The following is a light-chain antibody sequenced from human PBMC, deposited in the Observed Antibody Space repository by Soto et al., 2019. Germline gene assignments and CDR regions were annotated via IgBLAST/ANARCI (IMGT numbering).Light chain of an antibody. J-gene: IGKJ1*01. Sequence: EIVLTQSPATLSLSPGERATLSCRAGESVSSYLAWYQQKPGQAPRLLIYDTSNSATGIPTRFSGSGSGTDFTLIISNLEPEDFAVYYCQQRSIWPPTFGQGTKVEIK. CDR1: ESVSSY. CDR2: DTS. CDR3: QQRSIWPPT. V-gene: IGKV3-11*01.